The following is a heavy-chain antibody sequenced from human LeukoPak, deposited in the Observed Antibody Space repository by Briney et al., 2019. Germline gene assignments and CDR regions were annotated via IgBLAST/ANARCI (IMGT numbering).Heavy chain of an antibody. D-gene: IGHD3-16*01. CDR3: ARVGDYALKD. V-gene: IGHV4-4*07. CDR2: IQTSGST. J-gene: IGHJ4*02. Sequence: SETLSLTCTVSGGSISSYYWSWVRQPTGKGLEWIGRIQTSGSTNYNPSLKSRVTMSLDTSKNQCTLRLFSVTAADTAVYYCARVGDYALKDWGQGTLVTVSS. CDR1: GGSISSYY.